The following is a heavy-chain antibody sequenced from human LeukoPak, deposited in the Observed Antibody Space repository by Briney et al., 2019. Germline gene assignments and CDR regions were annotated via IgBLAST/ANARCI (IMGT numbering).Heavy chain of an antibody. CDR3: AREAMYSYGNNFDY. J-gene: IGHJ4*02. D-gene: IGHD5-18*01. V-gene: IGHV4-61*01. CDR2: IYYSGST. CDR1: GGSISSSSYY. Sequence: SETLSLTCTVSGGSISSSSYYWGWIRQPPGKGLEWIGYIYYSGSTNYNPSLKSRVTISVDTSKNQFSLKLSSVTAADTAVYHCAREAMYSYGNNFDYWGQGTLVTVSS.